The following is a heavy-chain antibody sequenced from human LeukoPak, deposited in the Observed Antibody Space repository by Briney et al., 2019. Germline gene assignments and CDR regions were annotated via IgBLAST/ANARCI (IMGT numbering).Heavy chain of an antibody. Sequence: PSQTLSLTCAVSGGSISRSGYSWSWIRQPPGKGLDWIAYIYYTGSTYYNPSLKSRVTISLDTSKNQFSLKLTSVTAADTAVYYCARGGDSSGYEGRFDPWGQGTLVTVSS. V-gene: IGHV4-30-4*07. CDR2: IYYTGST. D-gene: IGHD3-22*01. CDR3: ARGGDSSGYEGRFDP. CDR1: GGSISRSGYS. J-gene: IGHJ5*02.